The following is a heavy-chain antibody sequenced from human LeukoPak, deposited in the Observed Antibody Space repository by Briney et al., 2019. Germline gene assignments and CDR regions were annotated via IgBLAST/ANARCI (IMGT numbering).Heavy chain of an antibody. Sequence: SQTLSLTCAISGDSVSSNSAAWNWIRQSPSRGLEWLGRTYYRSKWYNDYAVSVKSRITINPDTSKNQFSLQLNSVTPEDTAVYYCAREVTSAEAGTFYYGMDVWGQGTTVTVSS. CDR3: AREVTSAEAGTFYYGMDV. J-gene: IGHJ6*02. D-gene: IGHD6-13*01. CDR1: GDSVSSNSAA. V-gene: IGHV6-1*01. CDR2: TYYRSKWYN.